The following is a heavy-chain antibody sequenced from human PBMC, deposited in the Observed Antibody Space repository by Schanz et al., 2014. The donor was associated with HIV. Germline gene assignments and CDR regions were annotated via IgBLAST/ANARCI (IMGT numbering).Heavy chain of an antibody. CDR2: INPSSGGT. CDR3: ARARAKIEGRPVGNWFDP. D-gene: IGHD6-6*01. J-gene: IGHJ5*02. V-gene: IGHV1-2*02. Sequence: QVQLVQSGAEVKKPGASVKVSCKASGYTFTGYYMHWVRQAPGQGLEWMGWINPSSGGTNYAQKFQGRVTMTRDTSISTAYMELRRLRSDDTAVYFCARARAKIEGRPVGNWFDPWGQGTLVTVSS. CDR1: GYTFTGYY.